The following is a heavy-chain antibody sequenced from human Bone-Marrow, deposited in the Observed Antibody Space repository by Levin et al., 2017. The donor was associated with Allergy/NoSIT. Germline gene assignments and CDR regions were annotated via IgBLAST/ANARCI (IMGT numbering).Heavy chain of an antibody. CDR1: GFAFNSHA. J-gene: IGHJ2*01. Sequence: HGESLKISCAASGFAFNSHAMSWVRQAPGKGLEWVSGISGTGGTTYYVDSVEGRFTISRHNSKNRVYLQINSLRAEDTAGYYCASHPRGYGDYDFYWNLDIWGRGTLVIVSS. V-gene: IGHV3-23*01. CDR2: ISGTGGTT. CDR3: ASHPRGYGDYDFYWNLDI. D-gene: IGHD4-17*01.